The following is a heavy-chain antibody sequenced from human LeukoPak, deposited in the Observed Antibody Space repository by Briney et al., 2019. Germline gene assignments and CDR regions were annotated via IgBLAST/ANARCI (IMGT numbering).Heavy chain of an antibody. CDR1: GGSISSGGYS. D-gene: IGHD4-17*01. J-gene: IGHJ5*02. CDR3: ARDILASPRGDYGGWFDP. V-gene: IGHV4-30-2*01. Sequence: SETLSLTCAVSGGSISSGGYSWSWIRQPPGKGLEWIGYIYHSGSTYYNPSLKSRVTISVDRSKNQFSLKLSSVTAADTAVYYCARDILASPRGDYGGWFDPWGQGTLVTVSS. CDR2: IYHSGST.